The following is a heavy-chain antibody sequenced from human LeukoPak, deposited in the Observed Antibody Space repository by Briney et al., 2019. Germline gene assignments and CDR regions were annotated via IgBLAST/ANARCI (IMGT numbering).Heavy chain of an antibody. D-gene: IGHD3-9*01. CDR2: IYYSGST. V-gene: IGHV4-59*11. Sequence: PSETLSLTCTVSGGSISSHYWSWIRQPPGKGLEWIGYIYYSGSTNYNPSLKSRVTTSVDTSKNQFSLKLSSVTAADTAVYYCARARYDILTGYQNFDFDYWGQGTLVTVSS. CDR3: ARARYDILTGYQNFDFDY. J-gene: IGHJ4*02. CDR1: GGSISSHY.